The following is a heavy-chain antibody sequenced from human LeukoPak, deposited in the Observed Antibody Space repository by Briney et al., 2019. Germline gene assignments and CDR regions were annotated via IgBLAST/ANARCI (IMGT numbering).Heavy chain of an antibody. J-gene: IGHJ5*02. V-gene: IGHV3-48*04. Sequence: GGSLRLSCAASGFTFSDYSMNWVRQAPGKGLEWISYVGISSGNTKYADSVKGRFTISGDSAKNSVFLQMNNLRVEDTAVYHCARDHRYAFDPWGQGTLVTVSS. CDR2: VGISSGNT. CDR3: ARDHRYAFDP. CDR1: GFTFSDYS. D-gene: IGHD5-12*01.